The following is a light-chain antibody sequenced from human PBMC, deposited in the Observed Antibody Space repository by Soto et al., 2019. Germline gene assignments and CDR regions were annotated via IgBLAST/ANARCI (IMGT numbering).Light chain of an antibody. CDR3: QSYDRSLPGYVV. V-gene: IGLV1-40*01. CDR1: SSNIGAGYD. Sequence: QSVLTQPPSVSGAPGQTVTISCTGSSSNIGAGYDVHWYQQLPETAPKLLIYGNSDRPSGVPDRFYGSKSGTSASLAIPGLQAEDEDDYYCQSYDRSLPGYVVFGGGTKLTVL. CDR2: GNS. J-gene: IGLJ2*01.